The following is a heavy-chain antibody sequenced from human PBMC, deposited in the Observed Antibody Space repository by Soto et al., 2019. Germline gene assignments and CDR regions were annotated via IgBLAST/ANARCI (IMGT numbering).Heavy chain of an antibody. CDR3: ARVYGIAVAGTLDF. CDR2: ISSSGTI. D-gene: IGHD6-19*01. CDR1: GFIFRTYN. J-gene: IGHJ4*02. V-gene: IGHV3-48*01. Sequence: EVHLVESGGGLVQPGGSLRLSCAASGFIFRTYNMNWVRQAPGKGLEWVSYISSSGTIYYADSVKGRFTISRDNAKNSLYLQMNSLSAEDTAVYYCARVYGIAVAGTLDFWGQGTLVTVSS.